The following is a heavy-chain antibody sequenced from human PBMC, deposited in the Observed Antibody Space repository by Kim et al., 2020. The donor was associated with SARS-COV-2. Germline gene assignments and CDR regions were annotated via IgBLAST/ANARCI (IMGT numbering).Heavy chain of an antibody. CDR1: GYTFTNYY. V-gene: IGHV1-3*01. CDR2: INGGSGDT. D-gene: IGHD6-19*01. Sequence: ASVKVSCKASGYTFTNYYLHWLRQAPGQRLEWMGFINGGSGDTRYSQRFQGRLTFTRDTSASTVSMELSSLRSEDTAIFYCVRVAVTGTGYFQHWGQGTLVTVSP. CDR3: VRVAVTGTGYFQH. J-gene: IGHJ1*01.